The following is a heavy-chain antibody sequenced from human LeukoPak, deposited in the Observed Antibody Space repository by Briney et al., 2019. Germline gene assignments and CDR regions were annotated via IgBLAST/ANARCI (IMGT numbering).Heavy chain of an antibody. Sequence: GGSLRLSCAASGFTFSSYAMSWVRQAPGKGLEWVSGISGSGDNTCYADSVKGRFTISRDNSKNTLYLQMNSLRADDTAVYYCARGNGAGYWLIDYWGQGTLVTVSS. CDR2: ISGSGDNT. CDR3: ARGNGAGYWLIDY. D-gene: IGHD6-25*01. J-gene: IGHJ4*02. V-gene: IGHV3-23*01. CDR1: GFTFSSYA.